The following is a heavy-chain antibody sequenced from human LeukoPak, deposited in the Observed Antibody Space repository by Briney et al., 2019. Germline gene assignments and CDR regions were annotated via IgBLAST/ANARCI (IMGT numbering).Heavy chain of an antibody. Sequence: PGGSLRLSCAASGFTFSSYWMHWVRQAPGKGLVWVSRINSDGSSTSYADYVKGRFTISRDNAKNTLYLQMNSLRAEDTAVYYCARAILRGVIHGWGQGTLVTVSS. V-gene: IGHV3-74*01. D-gene: IGHD3-10*01. CDR2: INSDGSST. J-gene: IGHJ4*02. CDR3: ARAILRGVIHG. CDR1: GFTFSSYW.